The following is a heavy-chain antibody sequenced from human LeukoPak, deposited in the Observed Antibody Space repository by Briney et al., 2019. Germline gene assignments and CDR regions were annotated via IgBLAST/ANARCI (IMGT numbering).Heavy chain of an antibody. CDR1: GGSISSGGYY. J-gene: IGHJ4*02. D-gene: IGHD3-22*01. Sequence: SQTLSLTCTVSGGSISSGGYYWSWIRQPPGKGLEWIGYIYHSGSTYYNPSLKSRVTISVDRSKNQFSLKLSSVTAADTAVYYCARVEDYYDSSGYPWDYWGQGTLVTVSS. CDR3: ARVEDYYDSSGYPWDY. V-gene: IGHV4-30-2*01. CDR2: IYHSGST.